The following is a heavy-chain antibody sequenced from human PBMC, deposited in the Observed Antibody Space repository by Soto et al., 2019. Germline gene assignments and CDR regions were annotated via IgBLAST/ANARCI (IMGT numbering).Heavy chain of an antibody. Sequence: ASVEVSCKASGYTFTGYYMHWVRQAPGQGLEWMGWINPNSGGTNYAQKFQGRVTMTRDTSISTAYMELSRLRSDDTAVYYCASPYQPYNWKYVRRSDGMDVCGQGTTVTVSS. D-gene: IGHD1-7*01. V-gene: IGHV1-2*02. CDR2: INPNSGGT. CDR3: ASPYQPYNWKYVRRSDGMDV. J-gene: IGHJ6*02. CDR1: GYTFTGYY.